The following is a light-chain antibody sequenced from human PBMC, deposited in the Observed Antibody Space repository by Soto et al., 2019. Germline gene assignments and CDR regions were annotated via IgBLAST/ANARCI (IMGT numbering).Light chain of an antibody. CDR3: QQRSNWPPVT. V-gene: IGKV3-11*01. J-gene: IGKJ4*01. Sequence: EIVLTQSPATLSLSPGERATLSCRASQSVSSYLAWYQQKPGQAPRLLIYDASNRATGIPARFSVSGSGTDFTLTISNLVPEDFAFYCCQQRSNWPPVTFGGGTKVEIK. CDR1: QSVSSY. CDR2: DAS.